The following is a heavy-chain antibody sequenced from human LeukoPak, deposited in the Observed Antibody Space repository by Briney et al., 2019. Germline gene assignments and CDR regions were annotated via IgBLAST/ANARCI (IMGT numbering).Heavy chain of an antibody. CDR3: AKGTVTTSDYFDY. J-gene: IGHJ4*02. CDR2: ISYDGSNK. CDR1: GFTFRSYG. D-gene: IGHD4-17*01. Sequence: GRSLRLSCAASGFTFRSYGMHWVRQAPGKGLEWVAVISYDGSNKHYVDSVKGRFSISRDNSKNTLYLQMNSLRAEDTAVYYCAKGTVTTSDYFDYWGQGTLVTVSS. V-gene: IGHV3-30*18.